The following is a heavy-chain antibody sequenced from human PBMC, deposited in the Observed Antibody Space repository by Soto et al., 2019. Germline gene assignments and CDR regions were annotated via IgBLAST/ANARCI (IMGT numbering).Heavy chain of an antibody. V-gene: IGHV3-23*01. D-gene: IGHD5-18*01. J-gene: IGHJ2*01. CDR2: ISGSGGST. CDR1: GFTFSRYA. CDR3: AKDVTAMAPNWYFDL. Sequence: EVQLLESGGGLVQPGGSLRLSGAASGFTFSRYAMSWVRQAPGKGLEWVSAISGSGGSTYYADAVKGRFTISRDNSKNTLYLQMNSLRAEDTAVYYCAKDVTAMAPNWYFDLWGRGTLVTVSS.